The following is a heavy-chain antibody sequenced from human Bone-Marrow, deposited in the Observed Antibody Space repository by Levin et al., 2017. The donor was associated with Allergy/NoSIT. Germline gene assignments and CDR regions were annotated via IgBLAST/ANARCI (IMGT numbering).Heavy chain of an antibody. CDR1: RFSFSIYG. CDR2: ISYDGGYK. CDR3: AKSGFDSYFYMDV. V-gene: IGHV3-30*18. Sequence: LSLTCAASRFSFSIYGMHWVRQAPGKGLEWVAFISYDGGYKYYADSVKGRFTISRDNSRTTLYLQMNSLRSDDTAVYYCAKSGFDSYFYMDVWGKGTTVTVSS. D-gene: IGHD5-12*01. J-gene: IGHJ6*03.